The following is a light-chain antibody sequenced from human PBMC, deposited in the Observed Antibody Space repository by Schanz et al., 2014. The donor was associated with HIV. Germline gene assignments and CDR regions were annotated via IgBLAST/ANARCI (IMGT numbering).Light chain of an antibody. J-gene: IGLJ2*01. V-gene: IGLV2-14*03. CDR1: SGDVGSYNY. CDR2: DVS. Sequence: QSALTQPASVSGSPGQSISISCTGTSGDVGSYNYVSWYQQHPGKAPKLMIYDVSNRPSGVSSRFSGSKSGNTASLTISGLQAGDETDFYCSSYTSNNTVLFGGGTKLTVL. CDR3: SSYTSNNTVL.